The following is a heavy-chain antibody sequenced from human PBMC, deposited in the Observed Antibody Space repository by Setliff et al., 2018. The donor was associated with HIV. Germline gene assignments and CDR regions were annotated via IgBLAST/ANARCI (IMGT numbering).Heavy chain of an antibody. CDR3: ARLFIPNYFDP. V-gene: IGHV4-4*09. D-gene: IGHD2-21*01. CDR1: GDSVSDYY. J-gene: IGHJ5*02. Sequence: ASETLSLTCSVSGDSVSDYYWSWIRQPPGKGLEWIGDISTFRGTNYSPSLQSRVTISIDTSTNQFSLKLSSVTAADTAVYYCARLFIPNYFDPWGQGTLVTVSS. CDR2: ISTFRGT.